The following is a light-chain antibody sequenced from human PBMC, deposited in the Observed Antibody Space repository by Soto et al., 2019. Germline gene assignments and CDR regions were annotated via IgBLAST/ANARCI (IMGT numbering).Light chain of an antibody. CDR2: GAS. CDR1: QSISTY. J-gene: IGKJ1*01. V-gene: IGKV1-39*01. Sequence: IQMTQSPSSLSASVGDRVTITCRASQSISTYLNWYQQKAGKAPKLLIYGASNLHSGVPSRFSGSGSGTDFTLTINSLQPEDFAAYYCQQSYNTPRTFGQGTKVEIK. CDR3: QQSYNTPRT.